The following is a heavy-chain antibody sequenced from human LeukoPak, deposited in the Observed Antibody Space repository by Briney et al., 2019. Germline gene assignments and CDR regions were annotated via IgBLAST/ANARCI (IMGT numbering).Heavy chain of an antibody. J-gene: IGHJ5*02. CDR2: IYPGDSDT. D-gene: IGHD6-6*01. Sequence: GESLKISCMGSGYSFTSYWIGWVRQMPGKGLEWMGIIYPGDSDTRYSPSFQGQVTISADKSISTAYLQWSSLKASDTAMYYCARLPWVSSSSHWFDPWGQGTLVTVSS. V-gene: IGHV5-51*01. CDR1: GYSFTSYW. CDR3: ARLPWVSSSSHWFDP.